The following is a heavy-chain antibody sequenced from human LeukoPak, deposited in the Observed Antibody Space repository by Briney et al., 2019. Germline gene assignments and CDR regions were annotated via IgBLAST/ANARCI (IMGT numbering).Heavy chain of an antibody. D-gene: IGHD6-13*01. Sequence: SETLSLTCAVYGGSFSGYYWSWIRQPPGKGLEWIGEINHSASTNYNPSLKSRVTISVDTSKNQFSLKLSSVTAADTAAYYCARGRASSSHIDYWGQGTLVTVSS. CDR3: ARGRASSSHIDY. CDR1: GGSFSGYY. CDR2: INHSAST. J-gene: IGHJ4*02. V-gene: IGHV4-34*01.